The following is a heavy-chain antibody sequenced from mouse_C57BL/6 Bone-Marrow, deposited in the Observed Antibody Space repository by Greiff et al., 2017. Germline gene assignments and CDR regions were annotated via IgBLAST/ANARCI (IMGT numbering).Heavy chain of an antibody. D-gene: IGHD1-1*01. CDR1: GYTFTSYW. J-gene: IGHJ2*01. Sequence: QVQLQQPGAELVRPGSSVKLSCKASGYTFTSYWMDWVKQRPGQGLEWIGNIYPSDSETHYNQKFKDKATLTVDKSSSTAYMQLSSLTSEDSAVYYCARSPYCYGSSLGDWGQGTTLTVSS. CDR2: IYPSDSET. CDR3: ARSPYCYGSSLGD. V-gene: IGHV1-61*01.